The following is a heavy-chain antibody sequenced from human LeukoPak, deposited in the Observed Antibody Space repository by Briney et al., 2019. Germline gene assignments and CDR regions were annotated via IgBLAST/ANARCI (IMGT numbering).Heavy chain of an antibody. J-gene: IGHJ5*02. V-gene: IGHV4-59*01. CDR3: ASYMTTVTTQGWFDP. D-gene: IGHD4-17*01. CDR1: DDSITMYY. Sequence: PSETLSLTCSVSDDSITMYYWTWIRQPPGKGLEWIGYVDHTGSTNFNPSLNGRVSISRDTTKNQFSLKLSSVTAADTAVYYCASYMTTVTTQGWFDPWGQGTLVTVSS. CDR2: VDHTGST.